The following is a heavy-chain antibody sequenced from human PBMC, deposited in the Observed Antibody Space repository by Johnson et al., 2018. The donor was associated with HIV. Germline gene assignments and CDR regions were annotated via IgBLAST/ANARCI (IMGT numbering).Heavy chain of an antibody. CDR2: ISYDGGNK. CDR1: GFVFSSYA. V-gene: IGHV3-30-3*01. CDR3: ARERDYYDSFWLDHDAFDI. J-gene: IGHJ3*02. D-gene: IGHD3-22*01. Sequence: QVQLVESGGGVVQPGRSLRLSCAASGFVFSSYAMHWVRQAPGKGLEWVALISYDGGNKYYADSVKGRLTISRDNSKNTVYLQMNSLRAEDTAVYYCARERDYYDSFWLDHDAFDIWGQGTMVTVSS.